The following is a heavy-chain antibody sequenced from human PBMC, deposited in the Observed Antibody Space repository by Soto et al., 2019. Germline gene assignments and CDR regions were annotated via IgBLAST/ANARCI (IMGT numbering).Heavy chain of an antibody. D-gene: IGHD3-10*01. Sequence: GGSLRLSCAASGFAFSSYAMSWVRQAPGKGLEWVSAISGSGGSTYYADSVKGRFTISRDNSKNTLYLQMNSLRAEDTAVYYCAPTPPGTRKNWFDPWGQGTLVTVSS. J-gene: IGHJ5*02. V-gene: IGHV3-23*01. CDR1: GFAFSSYA. CDR3: APTPPGTRKNWFDP. CDR2: ISGSGGST.